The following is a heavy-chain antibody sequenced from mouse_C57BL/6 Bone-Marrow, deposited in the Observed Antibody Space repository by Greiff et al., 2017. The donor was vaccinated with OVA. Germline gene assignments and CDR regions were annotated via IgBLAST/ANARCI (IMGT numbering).Heavy chain of an antibody. V-gene: IGHV1-22*01. D-gene: IGHD1-1*01. CDR2: INPNNGGT. CDR1: GYTFTDYN. Sequence: VQLQQSGPELVKPGASVKMSCKASGYTFTDYNMHWVKQSHGKSLEWIGYINPNNGGTSYNQKFKGKATLTVNKSSSTAYMELRSLTSEDSAVYYCESYGSSPPYYAMDYWGQGTSGTVSS. CDR3: ESYGSSPPYYAMDY. J-gene: IGHJ4*01.